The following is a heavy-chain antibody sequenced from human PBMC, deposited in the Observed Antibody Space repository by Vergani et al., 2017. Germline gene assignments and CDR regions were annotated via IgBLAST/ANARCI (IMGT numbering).Heavy chain of an antibody. Sequence: QLQLQQSGPGLVKPSETLFLTCTVSADSISSGSYYWGWIRQPPGKSLEWIGSIYYSGLTYYNPSFKSRVAISVDTSKNQFSLKVTSVTAADTAVYFCARQRPGSGWSPGDFDDWGQGILVTVSS. J-gene: IGHJ4*02. V-gene: IGHV4-39*01. CDR2: IYYSGLT. CDR3: ARQRPGSGWSPGDFDD. CDR1: ADSISSGSYY. D-gene: IGHD6-19*01.